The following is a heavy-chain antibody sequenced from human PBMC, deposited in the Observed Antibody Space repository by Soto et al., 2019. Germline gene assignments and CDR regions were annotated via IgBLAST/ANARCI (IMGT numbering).Heavy chain of an antibody. J-gene: IGHJ6*02. CDR3: AKDISDELGAYGMDV. CDR2: IDPSDSYT. Sequence: PGESLKISCKGSGYSFTSQWISWVRQMPGKGLEWMGRIDPSDSYTNYSPSFQGHVTISADNAKNSLYLQMNSLRAEDTALYYCAKDISDELGAYGMDVWGQGTTVTVSS. CDR1: GYSFTSQW. V-gene: IGHV5-10-1*01. D-gene: IGHD1-26*01.